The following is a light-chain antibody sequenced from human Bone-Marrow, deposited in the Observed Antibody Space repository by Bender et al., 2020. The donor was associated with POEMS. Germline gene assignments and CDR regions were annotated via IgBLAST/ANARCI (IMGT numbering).Light chain of an antibody. V-gene: IGLV2-23*02. CDR1: SSDVGRYDL. J-gene: IGLJ2*01. CDR3: CSYGGRQLSV. Sequence: QSALTQPASVSGSPGQSITISCTGTSSDVGRYDLVSWYQHHPGKAPKVMIFEVTKRPSGVSSRFSGSKSGDAASLTISGLQAEDEADYYCCSYGGRQLSVFGGGTKLTVL. CDR2: EVT.